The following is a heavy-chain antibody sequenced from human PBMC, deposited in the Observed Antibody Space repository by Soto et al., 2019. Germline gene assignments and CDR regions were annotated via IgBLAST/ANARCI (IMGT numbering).Heavy chain of an antibody. Sequence: ASVKVSCKASGYTFTSYAMHWVRQAPGQRLEWMGWINAGNGNTKYSQKFQGRVTITRDTSASTAYMELNSLRAEDTAVYYCAKVRSSGYYHGYFDYWGQGTLVTVSS. D-gene: IGHD3-22*01. V-gene: IGHV1-3*01. CDR3: AKVRSSGYYHGYFDY. J-gene: IGHJ4*02. CDR1: GYTFTSYA. CDR2: INAGNGNT.